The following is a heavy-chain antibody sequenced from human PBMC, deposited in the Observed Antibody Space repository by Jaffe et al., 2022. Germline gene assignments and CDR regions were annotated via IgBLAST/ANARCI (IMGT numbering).Heavy chain of an antibody. CDR3: AREGDYGDYQGNVDYFDY. J-gene: IGHJ4*02. D-gene: IGHD4-17*01. Sequence: EVQLVESGGGLVQPGGSLRLSCAASGFTFSSYEMNWVRQAPGKGLEWVSYISSSGSTIYYADSVKGRFTISRDNAKNSLYLQMNSLRAEDTAVYYCAREGDYGDYQGNVDYFDYWGQGTLVTVSS. CDR2: ISSSGSTI. CDR1: GFTFSSYE. V-gene: IGHV3-48*03.